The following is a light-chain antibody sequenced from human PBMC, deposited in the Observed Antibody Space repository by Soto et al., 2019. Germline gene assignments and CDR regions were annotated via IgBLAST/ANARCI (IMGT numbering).Light chain of an antibody. V-gene: IGLV2-11*01. CDR1: TSDVGGHYF. CDR2: DVT. Sequence: QSALTQSRSVSGSPGQSVTISCTGATSDVGGHYFVSWYQHHPGKAPKLIIYDVTKRPSGVPDRFSGSESGNTASLTISGLQAEDEADYYCCAYAVNFAGFGGGTKVTVL. J-gene: IGLJ2*01. CDR3: CAYAVNFAG.